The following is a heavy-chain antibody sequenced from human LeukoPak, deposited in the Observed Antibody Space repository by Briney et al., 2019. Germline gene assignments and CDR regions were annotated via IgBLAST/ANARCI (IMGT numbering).Heavy chain of an antibody. CDR2: IKQDGSEK. Sequence: GGSLSLSCTASGFTFTNYWMTWVRQAPGKGLEWVANIKQDGSEKYYVDSVKGRFTISRDNAKNSLYLQMNSLRAEDTAVYYCASRRNTFDYWGQGTLVTVSS. CDR1: GFTFTNYW. V-gene: IGHV3-7*01. J-gene: IGHJ4*02. CDR3: ASRRNTFDY. D-gene: IGHD1-14*01.